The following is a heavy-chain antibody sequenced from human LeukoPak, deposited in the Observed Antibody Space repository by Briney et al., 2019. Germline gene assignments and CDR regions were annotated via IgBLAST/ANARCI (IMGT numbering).Heavy chain of an antibody. D-gene: IGHD3-10*01. CDR3: ASAPLLWFGELSQPPLY. CDR1: GYTFTSYY. CDR2: INPNSGGP. J-gene: IGHJ4*02. V-gene: IGHV1-2*02. Sequence: ASVKVSCKASGYTFTSYYMHWVRQAPGQGLEWMGWINPNSGGPNYAQKFQGRVTMTRDTSVSTAYMELSRLRSDDTAVYYCASAPLLWFGELSQPPLYWGQGTLVTVSS.